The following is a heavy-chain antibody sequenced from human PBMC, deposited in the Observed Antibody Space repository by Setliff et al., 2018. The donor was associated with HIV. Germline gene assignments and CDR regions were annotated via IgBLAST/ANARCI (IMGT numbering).Heavy chain of an antibody. CDR3: ARHDFWSGYHNWFDP. Sequence: SETLSLTCTVSASFSSYYWGWIRQPPGKGLEWIGSMTYLGSTYYNPSLKSRVTISVDMSKNQFSLRLTSVTAADTAMYYCARHDFWSGYHNWFDPWGQGTLVTVSS. V-gene: IGHV4-39*01. CDR1: ASFSSYY. CDR2: MTYLGST. D-gene: IGHD3-3*01. J-gene: IGHJ5*02.